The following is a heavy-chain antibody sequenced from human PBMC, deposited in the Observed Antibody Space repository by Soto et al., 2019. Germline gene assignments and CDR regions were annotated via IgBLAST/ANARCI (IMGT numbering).Heavy chain of an antibody. D-gene: IGHD3-3*01. J-gene: IGHJ4*02. CDR1: GGSISSYY. CDR2: IYYSGST. V-gene: IGHV4-59*01. CDR3: ARGRTIFGVVIKYYFDY. Sequence: SETLSLTCTVSGGSISSYYWSWFRQPAGKGVEWIGYIYYSGSTNYNPSLKSRVTISVDTSKNQFSLKLSSVTAADTAVYYCARGRTIFGVVIKYYFDYWGQGTLVTVSS.